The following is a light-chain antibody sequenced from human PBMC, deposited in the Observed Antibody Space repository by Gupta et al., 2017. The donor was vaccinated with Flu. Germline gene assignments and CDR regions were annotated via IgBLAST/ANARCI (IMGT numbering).Light chain of an antibody. V-gene: IGKV2-30*01. CDR3: MQGTHWPVYT. J-gene: IGKJ2*01. CDR2: KVS. Sequence: VVMTQSPLSLPVTLGQPAYISFRSSQSLVDSDGHTYLNWFQQRPGQSPRRLIYKVSNRDSGVPDRFSGSGSGTDFTLKVSRVEAEDVEDYYCMQGTHWPVYTFGQGTKLEIK. CDR1: QSLVDSDGHTY.